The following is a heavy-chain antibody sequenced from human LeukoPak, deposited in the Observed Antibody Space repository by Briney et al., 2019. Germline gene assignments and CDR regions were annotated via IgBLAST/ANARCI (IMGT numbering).Heavy chain of an antibody. CDR1: GYTFTGYY. Sequence: ASVKVSCKASGYTFTGYYVHWVRQAPGQGLEWMGWINPNSGGTNYAQKFQGRVTMTRDTSISAASMELSRLRSADTAVYYCAREGCLRSGSLSGGFDYWGQGTLVTVSS. CDR2: INPNSGGT. V-gene: IGHV1-2*02. CDR3: AREGCLRSGSLSGGFDY. D-gene: IGHD3-10*01. J-gene: IGHJ4*02.